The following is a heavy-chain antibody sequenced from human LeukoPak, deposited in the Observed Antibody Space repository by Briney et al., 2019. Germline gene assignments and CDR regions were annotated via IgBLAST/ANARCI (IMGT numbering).Heavy chain of an antibody. D-gene: IGHD6-6*01. CDR3: AKLGKAARFHLFPYYFDY. V-gene: IGHV3-74*01. Sequence: GGSLRLSCAASGFTFNSYWMHWVRQAPGKGLVWVSRINSDGSSTSSADSVKGRFTISRDNAKNTLYLQMNSLRAEDTAVYYCAKLGKAARFHLFPYYFDYWGQGTLVTVSS. J-gene: IGHJ4*02. CDR1: GFTFNSYW. CDR2: INSDGSST.